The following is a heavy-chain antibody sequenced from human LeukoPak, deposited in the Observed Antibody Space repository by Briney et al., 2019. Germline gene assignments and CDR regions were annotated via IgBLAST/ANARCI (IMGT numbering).Heavy chain of an antibody. CDR3: ARGDYYDIDY. J-gene: IGHJ4*02. Sequence: ASVKVSCKASGYTFTSYGISWVRQAPGQGLEWMGWINPNSGGTNYAQKFQGRVTMTRDTSISTAYMELSRLRSDDTAVYYCARGDYYDIDYWGQGTLVTVSS. CDR2: INPNSGGT. D-gene: IGHD3-22*01. V-gene: IGHV1-2*02. CDR1: GYTFTSYG.